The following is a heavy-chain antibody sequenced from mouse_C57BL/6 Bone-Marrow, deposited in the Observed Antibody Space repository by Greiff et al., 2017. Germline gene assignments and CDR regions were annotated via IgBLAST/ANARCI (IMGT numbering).Heavy chain of an antibody. J-gene: IGHJ1*03. D-gene: IGHD2-4*01. CDR1: GYTFTSYG. CDR2: IYPRSGNT. CDR3: ARKAIYYEYFDV. Sequence: QVQLQQSGAELARPGASVKLSCKASGYTFTSYGISWVKQRTGQGLEWIGEIYPRSGNTYYNEKFKGKATLTADKSSSTAYMELRSLTSEDSAVYFCARKAIYYEYFDVWGTGTTVTVSS. V-gene: IGHV1-81*01.